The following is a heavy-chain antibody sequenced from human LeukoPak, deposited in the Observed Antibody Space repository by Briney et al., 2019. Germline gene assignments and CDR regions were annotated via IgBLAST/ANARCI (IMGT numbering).Heavy chain of an antibody. CDR3: ARDRGGIVVVPAAMGYCWFDP. CDR1: GYTFTSHG. D-gene: IGHD2-2*01. V-gene: IGHV1-18*04. J-gene: IGHJ5*02. Sequence: GASVKVSCKASGYTFTSHGTSWVRQAPGQGLEWMGWISAYNGNTNYAQKLQGRVTMTTDTSTSTAYMELRSLRSDDTAVYYCARDRGGIVVVPAAMGYCWFDPWGQGTLVTVSS. CDR2: ISAYNGNT.